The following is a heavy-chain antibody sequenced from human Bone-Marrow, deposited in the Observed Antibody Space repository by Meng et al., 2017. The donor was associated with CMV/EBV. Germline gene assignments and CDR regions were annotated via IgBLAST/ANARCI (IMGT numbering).Heavy chain of an antibody. Sequence: SVKVSCKASGGTFSSYTISWVRQAPGQGLEWMGRIIPILGTANYAQKFQGRVTITADKSTSTAYMELSSLRSEDTAVYYCARDPLGGFWSGWAANWGQGTLVTVSS. V-gene: IGHV1-69*08. J-gene: IGHJ4*02. CDR3: ARDPLGGFWSGWAAN. D-gene: IGHD3-3*01. CDR1: GGTFSSYT. CDR2: IIPILGTA.